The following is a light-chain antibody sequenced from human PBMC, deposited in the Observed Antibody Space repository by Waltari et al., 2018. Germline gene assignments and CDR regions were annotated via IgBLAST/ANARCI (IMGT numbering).Light chain of an antibody. V-gene: IGKV4-1*01. CDR2: WAA. Sequence: IVMTQSPDSLAVSLGERATINRKSSQSILYRSSKRNALAWYQQKPGQPPKLLFFWAATRESGAPDRFSVSGSGTDFTLTISSLQAEDVAVYYCQQYYNAPLTFGGGTKVEIK. CDR1: QSILYRSSKRNA. CDR3: QQYYNAPLT. J-gene: IGKJ4*01.